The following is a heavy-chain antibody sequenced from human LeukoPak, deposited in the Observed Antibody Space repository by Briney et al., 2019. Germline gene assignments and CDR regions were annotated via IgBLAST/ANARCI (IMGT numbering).Heavy chain of an antibody. CDR1: GGSISSSSYY. V-gene: IGHV4-39*07. CDR3: ARDSRDPELYYYGSGSYPPFDY. D-gene: IGHD3-10*01. CDR2: IYYSGST. J-gene: IGHJ4*02. Sequence: SETLSLTCTVSGGSISSSSYYWGWIRQPPGKGLEWIGSIYYSGSTYYNPSLKSRVAISVDTSKNQFSLKLSSVTAADTAVYYCARDSRDPELYYYGSGSYPPFDYWGQGTLVTVSS.